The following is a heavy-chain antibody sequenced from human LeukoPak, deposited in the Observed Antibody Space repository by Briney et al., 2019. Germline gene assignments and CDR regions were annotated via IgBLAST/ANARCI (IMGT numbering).Heavy chain of an antibody. CDR1: GGSISSYY. CDR3: ARHSYAGSQYYFDY. Sequence: SETLSLTCTVSGGSISSYYWSWIRQPPGKGLEWIGYIYYSGSTNYDPSLKSRVTISVDTSKNQFSLKLSSVTAADTAVYYCARHSYAGSQYYFDYWGQGTLVTVSS. J-gene: IGHJ4*02. CDR2: IYYSGST. D-gene: IGHD2-8*01. V-gene: IGHV4-59*08.